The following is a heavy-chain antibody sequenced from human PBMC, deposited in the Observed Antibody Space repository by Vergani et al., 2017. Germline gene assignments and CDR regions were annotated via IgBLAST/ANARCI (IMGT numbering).Heavy chain of an antibody. CDR1: GFTFSSYA. CDR3: ASPGHHSNVDY. CDR2: ISYDGSNK. V-gene: IGHV3-30-3*01. D-gene: IGHD2/OR15-2a*01. J-gene: IGHJ4*02. Sequence: QVQLVESGGGVVQPGRSLRLSCAASGFTFSSYAMHWVRQAPGKGLEWVAVISYDGSNKYYADSVKGRFTISRDNSKNTLSLQMNSLRAEDTAVYYCASPGHHSNVDYWGQGTLVTVSS.